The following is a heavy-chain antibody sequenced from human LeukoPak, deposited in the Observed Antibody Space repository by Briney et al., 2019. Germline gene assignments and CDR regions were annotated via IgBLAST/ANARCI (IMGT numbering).Heavy chain of an antibody. D-gene: IGHD3-22*01. CDR1: GYTFTDYY. J-gene: IGHJ4*02. CDR2: VNPKNGGT. Sequence: ASVKVSCKASGYTFTDYYMHWVRQAPGQGLEWMGWVNPKNGGTNYTQKFQGRLTMTGDTSISTAYMELSRLKSDDSAVYYCARGNHYYDSGGYSDYWGQGTLVTVSS. CDR3: ARGNHYYDSGGYSDY. V-gene: IGHV1-2*02.